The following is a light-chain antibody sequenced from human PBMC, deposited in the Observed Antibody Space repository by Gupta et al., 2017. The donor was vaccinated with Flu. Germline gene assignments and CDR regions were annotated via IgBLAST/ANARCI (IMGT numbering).Light chain of an antibody. J-gene: IGKJ3*01. CDR2: DAF. Sequence: EIVLTQSPATLSLSPGERATLSCRASQSVSGYLAWYQQKPGQAPRLLIYDAFNRATGIPARFSGSGSGTDFTLTISSLEPEDFAVYYCQQRRNGRFTCGPGTKVDIK. CDR1: QSVSGY. CDR3: QQRRNGRFT. V-gene: IGKV3-11*01.